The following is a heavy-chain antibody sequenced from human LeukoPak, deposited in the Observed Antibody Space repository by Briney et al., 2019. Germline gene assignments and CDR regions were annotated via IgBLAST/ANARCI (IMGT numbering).Heavy chain of an antibody. V-gene: IGHV1-46*01. D-gene: IGHD6-25*01. CDR3: ARKKGRAKAAPEGFDP. J-gene: IGHJ5*02. CDR2: INPSGGST. Sequence: ASVKLSCKASGYTFTSYDMHWVRQAPGQGLEWMGIINPSGGSTSYAQKFQGRVTITRDTSTSTVYMELNSLRSEDTAVYDRARKKGRAKAAPEGFDPWGQGTLVTVSS. CDR1: GYTFTSYD.